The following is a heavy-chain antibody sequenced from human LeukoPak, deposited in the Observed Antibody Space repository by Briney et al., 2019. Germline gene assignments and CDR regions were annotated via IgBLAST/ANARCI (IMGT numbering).Heavy chain of an antibody. D-gene: IGHD1-1*01. CDR3: ARGGRAGKNFDY. CDR1: GGSISSSSYY. Sequence: SETLSLTCTVSGGSISSSSYYWGWIRQPPGKGLEWIGSIYYSGSTYYNPSLKSRVTISVDTSKNQFSQKLSSVTAADTAVYYCARGGRAGKNFDYWGQGTLVSVTS. J-gene: IGHJ4*02. V-gene: IGHV4-39*01. CDR2: IYYSGST.